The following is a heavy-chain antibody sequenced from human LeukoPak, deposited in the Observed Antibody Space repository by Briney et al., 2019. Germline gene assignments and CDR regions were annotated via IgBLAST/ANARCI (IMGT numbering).Heavy chain of an antibody. J-gene: IGHJ5*02. CDR1: GGSFSGYY. CDR3: ARGGVSSASGYWFDP. CDR2: INHSGST. Sequence: PSETLSLTCAVYGGSFSGYYWSWIRQPPGKGLEWIGEINHSGSTNYNPSLKSRVTISVDTSKNQFSLKLSSVTAADTAVYYCARGGVSSASGYWFDPWGQGTLVTVSS. V-gene: IGHV4-34*01. D-gene: IGHD3-22*01.